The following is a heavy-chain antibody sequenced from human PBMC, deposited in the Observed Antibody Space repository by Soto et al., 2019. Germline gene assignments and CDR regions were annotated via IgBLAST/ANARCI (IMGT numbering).Heavy chain of an antibody. CDR1: GGTFSSYA. CDR2: IIPIFGTA. CDR3: ARARDIVVVVAATRPYYYGMDV. J-gene: IGHJ6*02. V-gene: IGHV1-69*12. Sequence: QVQLVQSGAEVKKPGSSVKVSCKASGGTFSSYAISWVRQAPGQGLEWMGGIIPIFGTANYAQKFQGRVTITGDESTSTAYMELSSLRSEDTAVYYCARARDIVVVVAATRPYYYGMDVWGQGTTVTVSS. D-gene: IGHD2-15*01.